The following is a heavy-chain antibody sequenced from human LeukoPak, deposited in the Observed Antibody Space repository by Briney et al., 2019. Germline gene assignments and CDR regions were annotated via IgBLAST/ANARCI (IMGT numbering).Heavy chain of an antibody. CDR3: ARETGAMDF. J-gene: IGHJ6*02. V-gene: IGHV3-48*01. CDR1: GFTFSSYS. Sequence: GGSLRLSCAASGFTFSSYSMNWVRQAPGKGLEWVSYISSSSSTIYYADSVKGRFTISRDNAKNPLHLQMNSLGAEDTAVYYCARETGAMDFWGQGTTVTVSS. CDR2: ISSSSSTI.